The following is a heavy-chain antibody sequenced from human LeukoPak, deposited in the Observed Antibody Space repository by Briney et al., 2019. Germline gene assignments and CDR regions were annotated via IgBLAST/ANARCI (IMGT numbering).Heavy chain of an antibody. V-gene: IGHV4-39*01. CDR1: GGSISSSSYY. Sequence: PSEILSLTCTVSGGSISSSSYYWGWIRQPPGKGLEWIGSIYYSGSTYYNPSLKSRVTISVDTSKNQFSLKLSSVTAADTAVYYCARHYWRVGPIPFDYWGQGTLVTVSS. CDR2: IYYSGST. D-gene: IGHD2-2*02. CDR3: ARHYWRVGPIPFDY. J-gene: IGHJ4*02.